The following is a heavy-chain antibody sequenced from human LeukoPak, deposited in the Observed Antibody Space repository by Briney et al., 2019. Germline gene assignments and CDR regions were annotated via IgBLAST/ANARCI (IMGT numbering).Heavy chain of an antibody. CDR2: TYYRSKWYN. D-gene: IGHD3-10*01. J-gene: IGHJ4*02. CDR3: ARLRYYSCYFDY. CDR1: GDSVSSNSAA. Sequence: SQTLSLTCAISGDSVSSNSAAWNWIRQSPSRGLEWLGRTYYRSKWYNDYAVSVKSRITINPDTSKNQFSLQLSSVTAADTAVYYCARLRYYSCYFDYWGQGTLVTVSS. V-gene: IGHV6-1*01.